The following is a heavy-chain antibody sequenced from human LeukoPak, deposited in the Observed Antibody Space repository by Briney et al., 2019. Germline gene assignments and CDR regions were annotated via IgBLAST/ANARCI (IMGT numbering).Heavy chain of an antibody. J-gene: IGHJ4*02. D-gene: IGHD6-19*01. CDR2: INHSGST. V-gene: IGHV4-34*01. CDR1: GDSISSYY. Sequence: SETLSLTCTVSGDSISSYYWSWIRQPPGKGLEWIGEINHSGSTNYNPSLKSRVTISVDTSKNQFSLKLSSVTAADTAVYYCAARSGWPGYWGQGTLVTVSS. CDR3: AARSGWPGY.